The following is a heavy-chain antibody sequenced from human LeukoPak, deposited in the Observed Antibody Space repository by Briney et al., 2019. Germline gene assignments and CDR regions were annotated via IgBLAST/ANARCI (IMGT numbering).Heavy chain of an antibody. Sequence: GASVKVSCKASGYTFTGYYMHWVRQAPGQGLEWMGWINPNSGTTNYAQKFQGRVTMTRDTSITTAYMELSSLSSDDTAIYYCARSPITIFAVASLDPWGQGTLVTVSS. J-gene: IGHJ5*02. CDR2: INPNSGTT. D-gene: IGHD3-3*01. CDR3: ARSPITIFAVASLDP. V-gene: IGHV1-2*02. CDR1: GYTFTGYY.